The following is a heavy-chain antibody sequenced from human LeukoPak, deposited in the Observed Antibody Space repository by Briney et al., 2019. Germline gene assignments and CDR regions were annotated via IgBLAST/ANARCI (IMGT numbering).Heavy chain of an antibody. CDR2: INPSSGGT. CDR1: GYSFTGYY. CDR3: ASSSEPGIAAAGTG. D-gene: IGHD6-13*01. Sequence: ASVEVSCKASGYSFTGYYMHWVRQAPGQGLEWMGWINPSSGGTNCAQKFQGRVTMTRDTSISTAYMELSRLRSDDTAVYYCASSSEPGIAAAGTGWGQGTLVTVSS. V-gene: IGHV1-2*02. J-gene: IGHJ4*02.